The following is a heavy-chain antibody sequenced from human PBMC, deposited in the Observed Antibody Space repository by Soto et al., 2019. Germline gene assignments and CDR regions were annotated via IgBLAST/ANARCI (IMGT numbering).Heavy chain of an antibody. CDR3: ARVAGHKNARFGT. D-gene: IGHD1-1*01. CDR1: GYSFTKYH. Sequence: GASVKVSCKASGYSFTKYHMHWVRQAPGQGLEWTGWINPGSGVTNQAQKFQGRVTMTRDTSITTTYMELNSLTSDDTAVYYCARVAGHKNARFGTWGQGALVTVSS. V-gene: IGHV1-2*02. CDR2: INPGSGVT. J-gene: IGHJ4*02.